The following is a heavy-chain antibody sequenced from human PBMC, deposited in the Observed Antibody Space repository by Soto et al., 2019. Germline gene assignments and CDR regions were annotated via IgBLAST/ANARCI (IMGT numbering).Heavy chain of an antibody. Sequence: GGSLRLSCAASGFTFSSYGMHRVRQAPGKGLEWVAVIWYDGSNKYYADSVKGRFTISRDNSKNTLYLQMNSLRAEDTAVYYCASGIAVAGFDYCAREPWSPSPQ. V-gene: IGHV3-33*01. CDR2: IWYDGSNK. CDR3: ASGIAVAGFDY. CDR1: GFTFSSYG. D-gene: IGHD6-19*01. J-gene: IGHJ4*02.